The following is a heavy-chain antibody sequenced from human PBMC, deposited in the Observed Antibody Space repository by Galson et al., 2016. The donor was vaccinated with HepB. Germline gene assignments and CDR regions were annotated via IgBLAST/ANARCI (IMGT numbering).Heavy chain of an antibody. J-gene: IGHJ4*02. CDR1: PINLNTYA. D-gene: IGHD3-10*01. V-gene: IGHV3-15*01. CDR2: IKSKTDAGTT. Sequence: SLRLSCAASPINLNTYAMSWVRQAPGKGLEWVGRIKSKTDAGTTDYAAPVKGRFTISRDDSKNTPYLRMNSLKTEDTAVYYCATYGSGRKFDYWGQGTLVTVSS. CDR3: ATYGSGRKFDY.